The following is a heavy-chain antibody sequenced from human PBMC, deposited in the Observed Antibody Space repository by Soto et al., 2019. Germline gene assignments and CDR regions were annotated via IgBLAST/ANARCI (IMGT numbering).Heavy chain of an antibody. CDR1: GYTLTELS. CDR2: FDPEDGET. Sequence: ASVKVSCKVSGYTLTELSMHWVRQAPGKGLEWMGGFDPEDGETIYAQKFQGRVTMTEDTSTDTAYMELSSLRSEDTAVYYCATVIKQKAGNHILGWAQWAQGTVVPVSS. J-gene: IGHJ4*02. D-gene: IGHD3-9*01. V-gene: IGHV1-24*01. CDR3: ATVIKQKAGNHILGWAQ.